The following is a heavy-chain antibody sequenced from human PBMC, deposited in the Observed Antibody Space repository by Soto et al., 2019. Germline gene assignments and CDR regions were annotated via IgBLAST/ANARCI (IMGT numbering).Heavy chain of an antibody. CDR2: IYYSGST. Sequence: QVQLQESGPGLVKPSQTLSLTCTVSGGSISSGDYYWTWIRQHTGKGLEWIGYIYYSGSTYHNPSLKSRIVMSIDMSKNQFSLKLSSVTAADTDVYYCARAAATDGRDRYLDLWGRGTLVTVYS. CDR1: GGSISSGDYY. CDR3: ARAAATDGRDRYLDL. J-gene: IGHJ2*01. V-gene: IGHV4-31*03. D-gene: IGHD6-13*01.